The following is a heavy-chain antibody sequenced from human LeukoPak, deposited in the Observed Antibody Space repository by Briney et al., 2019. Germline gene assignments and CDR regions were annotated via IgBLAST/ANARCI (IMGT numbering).Heavy chain of an antibody. CDR2: INHSGST. CDR1: GGSISSNSYY. V-gene: IGHV4-39*07. J-gene: IGHJ5*02. CDR3: ARGGDIVVVVAASGWFDP. Sequence: SETLSLTCIVFGGSISSNSYYWSWIRQPPGKGLEWIGEINHSGSTNYNPSLKSRVTISVDTSKNQFSLKLSSVTAADTAVYYCARGGDIVVVVAASGWFDPWGQGTLVTVSS. D-gene: IGHD2-15*01.